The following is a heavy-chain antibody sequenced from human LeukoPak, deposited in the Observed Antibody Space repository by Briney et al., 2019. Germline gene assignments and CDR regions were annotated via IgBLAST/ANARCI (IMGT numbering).Heavy chain of an antibody. CDR2: IFHTGST. Sequence: SETLSLTCSVSGGSIGSGIYSWSWIRQPPGKGLEWIGYIFHTGSTSYNPSLKSRVTISVDTSKNLFSLKLSSVTAADTAVYYCVRDGDYYDSGGYGNIWGQGTLVAVSS. V-gene: IGHV4-30-2*01. CDR3: VRDGDYYDSGGYGNI. J-gene: IGHJ4*02. CDR1: GGSIGSGIYS. D-gene: IGHD3-22*01.